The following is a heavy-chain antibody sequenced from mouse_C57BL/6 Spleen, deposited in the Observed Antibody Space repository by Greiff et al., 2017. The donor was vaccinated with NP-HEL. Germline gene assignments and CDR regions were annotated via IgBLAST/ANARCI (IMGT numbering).Heavy chain of an antibody. CDR2: INPNNGGT. CDR1: GYTFTDYN. D-gene: IGHD2-4*01. Sequence: EVQLQQSGPELVKPGASVKIPCKASGYTFTDYNMDWVKQSHGKSLEWIGDINPNNGGTIYNQKFKGKATLTVDKSSSTAYMELRSLTSEDTAVYYCARRNDYDDWYFDVWGTGTTVTVSS. CDR3: ARRNDYDDWYFDV. J-gene: IGHJ1*03. V-gene: IGHV1-18*01.